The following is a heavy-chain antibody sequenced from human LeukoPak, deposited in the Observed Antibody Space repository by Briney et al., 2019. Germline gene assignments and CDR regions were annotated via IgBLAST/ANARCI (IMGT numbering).Heavy chain of an antibody. CDR1: GYTFTSYD. Sequence: ASVKVSCKASGYTFTSYDINWVRQATGQGLEWMGWMNPNSGNTGYAQKFQGRVAMTRNTSISTAYMELSSLRSEDTAVHYCARGLTGYSSSWYFNYYYYMDVWGKGTTVTVSS. D-gene: IGHD6-13*01. CDR2: MNPNSGNT. V-gene: IGHV1-8*01. J-gene: IGHJ6*03. CDR3: ARGLTGYSSSWYFNYYYYMDV.